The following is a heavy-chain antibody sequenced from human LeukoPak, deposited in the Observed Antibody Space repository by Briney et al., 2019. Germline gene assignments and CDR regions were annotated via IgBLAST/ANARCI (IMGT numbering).Heavy chain of an antibody. CDR1: GGSISSGSYY. CDR2: IYTSGST. D-gene: IGHD1-26*01. V-gene: IGHV4-61*02. Sequence: SETLSLTCTVSGGSISSGSYYWSWIRQPAGKGLEWIGRIYTSGSTNYNPSLKSRVTISVDTSKKQFSLKLSSVTAADTAVYYCARGNRELLVGLWGQGTLVTVSS. J-gene: IGHJ4*02. CDR3: ARGNRELLVGL.